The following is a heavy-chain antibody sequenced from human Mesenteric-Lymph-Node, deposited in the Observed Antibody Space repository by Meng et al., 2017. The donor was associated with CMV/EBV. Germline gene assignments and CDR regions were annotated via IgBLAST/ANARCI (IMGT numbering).Heavy chain of an antibody. CDR1: GFTFSSDA. J-gene: IGHJ4*02. D-gene: IGHD7-27*01. Sequence: AADGFTFSSDARSWVRQAPGKGLEWVSVIYSGDSNTYYADSVKGRFTISRDSSKNRLYLQMNSLRAEDTAVYYCAKDRGDPEYCFDYWGQGTLVTVSS. CDR2: IYSGDSNT. CDR3: AKDRGDPEYCFDY. V-gene: IGHV3-23*03.